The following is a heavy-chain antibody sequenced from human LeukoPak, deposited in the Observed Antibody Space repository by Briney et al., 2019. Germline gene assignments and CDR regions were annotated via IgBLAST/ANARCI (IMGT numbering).Heavy chain of an antibody. D-gene: IGHD3-10*01. CDR2: INPKTGDT. CDR1: GVTFIGYY. CDR3: AVFLWFGELL. Sequence: ASVKVSCKTYGVTFIGYYMHWVRQAPGQGLEWMGWINPKTGDTKYTQKFQGRVTMTRDTSINTAYMELSRVTSDDTAVFYCAVFLWFGELLWGQGTLVTVSS. J-gene: IGHJ4*02. V-gene: IGHV1-2*02.